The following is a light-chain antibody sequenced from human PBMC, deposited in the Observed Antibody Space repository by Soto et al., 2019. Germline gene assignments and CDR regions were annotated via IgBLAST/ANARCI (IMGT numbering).Light chain of an antibody. J-gene: IGKJ4*01. CDR3: QQSGSSPLT. CDR1: QSVSSSF. V-gene: IGKV3-20*01. CDR2: DAS. Sequence: EVVLTQSPGTLSLSPGERATLSCRASQSVSSSFLAWYQHKPGQAPRLLIHDASSRPPGIPDRFSGSGSGTDFTLTISRLEPEDFAVYYCQQSGSSPLTFGGGTKVE.